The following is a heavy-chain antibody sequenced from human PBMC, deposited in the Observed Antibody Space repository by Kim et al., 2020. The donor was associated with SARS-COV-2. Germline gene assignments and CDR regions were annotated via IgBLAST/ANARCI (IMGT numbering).Heavy chain of an antibody. CDR2: ISGSGGST. CDR1: GFTFSSYA. Sequence: GGSLRLSCAASGFTFSSYAMSWVRQAPGKGLEWVSAISGSGGSTYYADSVKGRFTISRDNSKNTLYLQMNSLRAEDTAVYYCAKDLPPSKDGYNHLNAFDIWGQGTMVTVSS. D-gene: IGHD5-12*01. V-gene: IGHV3-23*01. J-gene: IGHJ3*02. CDR3: AKDLPPSKDGYNHLNAFDI.